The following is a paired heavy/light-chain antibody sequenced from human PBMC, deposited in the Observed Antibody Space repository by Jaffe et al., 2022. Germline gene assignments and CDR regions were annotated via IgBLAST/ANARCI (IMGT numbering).Heavy chain of an antibody. D-gene: IGHD3-9*01. V-gene: IGHV1-8*01. CDR1: GYTFTSYD. CDR3: ARGRSVRSFDWLAFGY. CDR2: MNPYSGNT. J-gene: IGHJ4*02. Sequence: QVQLVQSGAEVKRPGASVKVSCKASGYTFTSYDIHWVRQATGQGLEWMGWMNPYSGNTGYAQKFQDRVSMTRNTSIGTAYMELSSLRSEDTAVYFCARGRSVRSFDWLAFGYWGQGTLVTASS.
Light chain of an antibody. V-gene: IGKV2-28*01. Sequence: DIVMTQSPLSLPVTPGEPASISCRSSQSLLHSNGYNYLDWYLQKPGQSPQLLIYLGSNRASGVPDRFSGSGSGTDFTLKISRVEAADVGVYYCMQALQLPYTFGQGTKLEIK. J-gene: IGKJ2*01. CDR2: LGS. CDR3: MQALQLPYT. CDR1: QSLLHSNGYNY.